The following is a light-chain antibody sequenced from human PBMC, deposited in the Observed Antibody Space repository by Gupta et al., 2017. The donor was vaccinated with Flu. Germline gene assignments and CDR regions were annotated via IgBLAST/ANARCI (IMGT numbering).Light chain of an antibody. Sequence: QSITSSCTGTSSDIGGNNSCSWYQQHPGNAPILMIYEGTNRPAGGSNRFSGSKSGNTAALTISGLQPEDEDDYYCTSYNTITVLFGGGTKLTVL. CDR2: EGT. CDR1: SSDIGGNNS. CDR3: TSYNTITVL. J-gene: IGLJ2*01. V-gene: IGLV2-14*01.